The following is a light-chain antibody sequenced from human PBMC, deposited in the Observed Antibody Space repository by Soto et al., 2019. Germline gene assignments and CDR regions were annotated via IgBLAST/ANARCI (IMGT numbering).Light chain of an antibody. CDR3: ISYIPSTTTHWV. V-gene: IGLV2-14*01. Sequence: QSALTQPASVSGSPGQSITISCTGTNSDVGGYDRVSWYQHHPGKAPKLLIFEVYNRPSAISDRFSGSKSGDTASLTISGLQAEDEADYYCISYIPSTTTHWVFGGGTKLTVL. CDR1: NSDVGGYDR. J-gene: IGLJ3*02. CDR2: EVY.